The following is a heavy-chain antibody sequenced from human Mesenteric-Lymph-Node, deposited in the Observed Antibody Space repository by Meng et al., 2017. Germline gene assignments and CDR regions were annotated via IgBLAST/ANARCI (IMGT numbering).Heavy chain of an antibody. D-gene: IGHD3-22*01. J-gene: IGHJ3*02. CDR3: ARDHFIKYYYDSSGYRGDAFDI. CDR2: ISSSSSSI. CDR1: GFTFNSHS. V-gene: IGHV3-21*01. Sequence: GESLKISCVASGFTFNSHSMHWVRQAPGKGLEWVSAISSSSSSIYYADSVKGRFTISRDNAKKSLYLQMNSLRAEDTAVYYCARDHFIKYYYDSSGYRGDAFDIWGQGTMVTVSS.